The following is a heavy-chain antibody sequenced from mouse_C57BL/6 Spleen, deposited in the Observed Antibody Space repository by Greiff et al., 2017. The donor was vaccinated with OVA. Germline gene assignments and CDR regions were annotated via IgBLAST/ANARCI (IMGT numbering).Heavy chain of an antibody. V-gene: IGHV1-64*01. CDR2: IHPNSGST. CDR1: GYTFTSYW. Sequence: QVQLKQPGAELVKPGASVKLSCKASGYTFTSYWMHWVKQRPGQGLEWIGMIHPNSGSTNYNEKFKSKATLTVDKSSSTAYMQLSSLTSEDSAVYYCAGYYGSSFDYWGQGTTLTVSS. CDR3: AGYYGSSFDY. D-gene: IGHD1-1*01. J-gene: IGHJ2*01.